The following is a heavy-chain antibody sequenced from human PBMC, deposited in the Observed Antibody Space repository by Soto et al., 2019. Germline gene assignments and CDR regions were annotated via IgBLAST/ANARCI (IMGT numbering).Heavy chain of an antibody. D-gene: IGHD1-1*01. CDR3: ARTTTGTTSSFDY. J-gene: IGHJ4*02. CDR1: GYSFTSYW. Sequence: VESLKISCNGSGYSFTSYWIGWVRQMPGKGLEWMGIIYPGDSDTRYSPSFQGQVTISADKSISTAYLQWSSLKASDTAMYYCARTTTGTTSSFDYWGQGTPVTVSS. CDR2: IYPGDSDT. V-gene: IGHV5-51*01.